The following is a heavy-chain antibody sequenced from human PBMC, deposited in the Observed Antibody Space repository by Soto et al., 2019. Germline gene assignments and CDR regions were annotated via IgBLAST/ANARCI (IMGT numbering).Heavy chain of an antibody. CDR3: AKVLYGVVTYFHT. CDR1: GFTFSSYG. CDR2: ISGSGAAT. D-gene: IGHD3-3*01. V-gene: IGHV3-23*01. J-gene: IGHJ4*02. Sequence: EVQLLESGGGLVQPGGSLRLSCASSGFTFSSYGMTWVRRPPGKGLEWVSAISGSGAATYYADSVQGRFTISRDNSNNTLYLQMNSLRAEDTAVYSCAKVLYGVVTYFHTWGQGTLVTVSS.